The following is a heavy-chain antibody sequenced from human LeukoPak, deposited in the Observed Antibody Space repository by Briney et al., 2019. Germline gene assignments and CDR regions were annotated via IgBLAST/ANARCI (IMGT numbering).Heavy chain of an antibody. J-gene: IGHJ3*02. CDR3: AGFHGCYDSSGYLPGAFDM. CDR2: IIPIFGTA. CDR1: GCTFSSYA. D-gene: IGHD3-22*01. Sequence: SVKVSCKASGCTFSSYAISWVRQAPGQGLEWMGGIIPIFGTANYAQKFQGRVTITADESTSTAYMELSSLRSEDTAVYYCAGFHGCYDSSGYLPGAFDMGGQGPIDSV. V-gene: IGHV1-69*13.